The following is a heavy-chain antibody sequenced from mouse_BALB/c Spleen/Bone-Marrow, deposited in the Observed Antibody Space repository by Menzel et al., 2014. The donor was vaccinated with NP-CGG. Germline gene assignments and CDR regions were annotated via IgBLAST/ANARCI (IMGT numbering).Heavy chain of an antibody. J-gene: IGHJ4*01. V-gene: IGHV1-53*01. CDR1: GYTFXTYY. CDR3: SRGRRDALDY. D-gene: IGHD2-12*01. Sequence: VQLQQSGAELVKPGASVKLSCKASGYTFXTYYMYWVKQRPGQGLEWIGEINPSNGGTNFNEKFKNKATLTVDKSSSTAYMQLSSLTSEDSAVYYCSRGRRDALDYWGQGTSVTVSS. CDR2: INPSNGGT.